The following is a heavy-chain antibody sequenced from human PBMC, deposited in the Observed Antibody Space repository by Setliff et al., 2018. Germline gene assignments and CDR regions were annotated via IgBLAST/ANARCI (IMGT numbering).Heavy chain of an antibody. D-gene: IGHD3-16*01. CDR3: ARLRGAFDY. V-gene: IGHV4-59*01. J-gene: IGHJ4*02. Sequence: PSETLSLTCTVSGGSISSYYWGWIRQPPGKRLEWIGYIYYSGSTNYNHSLESRVTISVDTSKNQFSLRLNSATAADTAVYYCARLRGAFDYWGQGTLVTVSS. CDR1: GGSISSYY. CDR2: IYYSGST.